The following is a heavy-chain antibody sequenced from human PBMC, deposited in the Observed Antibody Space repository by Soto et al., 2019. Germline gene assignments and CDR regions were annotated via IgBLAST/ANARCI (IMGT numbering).Heavy chain of an antibody. D-gene: IGHD2-2*01. CDR3: ARRSVVVPAAIVMKRGLLFDY. Sequence: SETLSLTCTVSGGSISSSSYYWGWIRQPPGKGLEWIGSIYYSGSTYYNPSLKSRVTISVDTSKNQFSLKLSSVTAADTAVYYCARRSVVVPAAIVMKRGLLFDYWGQGTLVTVSS. CDR1: GGSISSSSYY. CDR2: IYYSGST. V-gene: IGHV4-39*01. J-gene: IGHJ4*02.